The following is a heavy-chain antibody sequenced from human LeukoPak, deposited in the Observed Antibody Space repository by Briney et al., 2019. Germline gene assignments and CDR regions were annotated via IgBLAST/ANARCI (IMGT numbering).Heavy chain of an antibody. CDR2: IYYSGST. J-gene: IGHJ3*02. D-gene: IGHD1-26*01. V-gene: IGHV4-61*08. CDR3: ARGEVGATPGAFDI. CDR1: GGSISSGGYY. Sequence: PSETLSLTCAVSGGSISSGGYYWSWIRQPPGKGLEWIGYIYYSGSTNYNPSLKSRVTISVDTSKNQFSLKLSSVTAAATAVYYCARGEVGATPGAFDIWGQGTMVTVSS.